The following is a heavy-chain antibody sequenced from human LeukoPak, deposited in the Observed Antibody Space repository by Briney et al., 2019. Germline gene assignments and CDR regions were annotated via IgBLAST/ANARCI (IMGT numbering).Heavy chain of an antibody. D-gene: IGHD3-10*01. CDR2: IRYDGSNK. Sequence: GGSLRLSCAASGFTFSSYGMHWVRQGPGKGLERVAFIRYDGSNKYYADSVKGRFTISRDNSKNTLYLQMNSLRAEDTAVYYCAKVRGAQYYFDYWGQGTLVTVSS. V-gene: IGHV3-30*02. CDR1: GFTFSSYG. CDR3: AKVRGAQYYFDY. J-gene: IGHJ4*02.